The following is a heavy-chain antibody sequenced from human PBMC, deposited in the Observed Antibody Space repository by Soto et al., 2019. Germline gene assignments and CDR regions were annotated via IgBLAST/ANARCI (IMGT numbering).Heavy chain of an antibody. CDR1: GYTFTSYD. CDR2: MNPNSGNT. CDR3: ARRHYDILTGYSDWFDP. D-gene: IGHD3-9*01. V-gene: IGHV1-8*01. Sequence: ASVKVSCKASGYTFTSYDINWVRQATGQGLEWMGWMNPNSGNTGYAQKFQGRVTMTRNTSISTAYMELSSLRSEDTAVYYCARRHYDILTGYSDWFDPWGQGTLVTVSS. J-gene: IGHJ5*02.